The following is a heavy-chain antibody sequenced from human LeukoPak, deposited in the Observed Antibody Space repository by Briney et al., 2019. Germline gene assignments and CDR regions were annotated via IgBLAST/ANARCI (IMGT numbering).Heavy chain of an antibody. CDR1: GFTFTSYG. J-gene: IGHJ4*02. Sequence: GGSLRLSCALSGFTFTSYGMHGVRQAPGKGREWVAVISIDGSTQYYSDSAKGPFTISRDNSKNTLYLQMNGLRAEDTAVYYCAGCGSVSNFDYWGQGILVTVSS. CDR2: ISIDGSTQ. CDR3: AGCGSVSNFDY. D-gene: IGHD3-10*01. V-gene: IGHV3-30*03.